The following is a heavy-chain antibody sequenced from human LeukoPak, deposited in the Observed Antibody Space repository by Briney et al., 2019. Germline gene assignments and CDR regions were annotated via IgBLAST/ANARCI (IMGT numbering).Heavy chain of an antibody. J-gene: IGHJ4*02. CDR1: GFIFSNYA. CDR2: LSGSGGVT. Sequence: GGSLRLSCAASGFIFSNYAMSWVRQAPGKGLEWVSSLSGSGGVTYYGDSVKGRFTISRDNSKNTLYLQMNSLRAEDTAIYYCARVGSGSNSDYWGQGTLVTVSS. CDR3: ARVGSGSNSDY. D-gene: IGHD1-26*01. V-gene: IGHV3-23*01.